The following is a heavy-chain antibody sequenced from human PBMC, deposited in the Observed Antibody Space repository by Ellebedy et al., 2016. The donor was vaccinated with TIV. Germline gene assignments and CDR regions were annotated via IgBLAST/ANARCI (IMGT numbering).Heavy chain of an antibody. J-gene: IGHJ3*02. CDR3: AKVPLLWFGELNDAFDI. D-gene: IGHD3-10*01. CDR1: GFTFSSYA. V-gene: IGHV3-30-3*01. CDR2: ISYDGSNE. Sequence: GESLKISCAASGFTFSSYAVHWVRQAPGKGLEWVAVISYDGSNEYYADSVKGRFTISRDNSKNTLYLQMNSLRAEDTAVYYCAKVPLLWFGELNDAFDIWGQGTMVTVSS.